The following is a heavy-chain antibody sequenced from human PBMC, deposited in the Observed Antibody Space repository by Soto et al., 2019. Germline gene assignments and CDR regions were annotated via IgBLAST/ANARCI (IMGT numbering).Heavy chain of an antibody. J-gene: IGHJ4*02. CDR1: GYSFAGYW. D-gene: IGHD3-22*01. V-gene: IGHV5-10-1*01. CDR2: IDPSDSQT. Sequence: GESLKISCKGSGYSFAGYWITWVRQRPGKGLEWMGRIDPSDSQTYYSPSFRGHVTISVTKSITTVFLQWSSLRASDTAMYYCARQIYDSDTGPNFQYYFDSWGQGTPVTV. CDR3: ARQIYDSDTGPNFQYYFDS.